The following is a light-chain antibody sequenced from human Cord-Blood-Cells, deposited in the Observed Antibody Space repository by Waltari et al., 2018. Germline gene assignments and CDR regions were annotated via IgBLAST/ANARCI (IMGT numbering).Light chain of an antibody. J-gene: IGKJ2*01. V-gene: IGKV4-1*01. CDR3: QQYYSTPT. CDR1: QSVLYSSNNKNY. CDR2: WAC. Sequence: DIVMTQSPDSLAVSLGERATINCKSSQSVLYSSNNKNYLAWYQQKPGQPPKLLIYWACTRESGVPDRFSGSGSGTDFTLTISILQAEDVAVYYCQQYYSTPTFGQGTKLEIK.